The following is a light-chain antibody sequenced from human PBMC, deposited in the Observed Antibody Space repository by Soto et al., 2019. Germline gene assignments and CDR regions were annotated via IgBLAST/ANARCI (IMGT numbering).Light chain of an antibody. CDR3: QQYKNYPWA. J-gene: IGKJ1*01. V-gene: IGKV1-5*03. CDR1: QNIDIW. CDR2: KAS. Sequence: DLQMTQSPSTLSASVGDRVTITCRASQNIDIWLAWYQQKPGKAPKLLIYKASRLESGVPSGFSGSGSGTEFTLTISSLQPDDFATYYCQQYKNYPWAFGQGTKVEVK.